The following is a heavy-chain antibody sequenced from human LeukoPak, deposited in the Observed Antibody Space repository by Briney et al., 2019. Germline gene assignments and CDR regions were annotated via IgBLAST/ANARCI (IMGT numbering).Heavy chain of an antibody. CDR1: GFTFSSYA. J-gene: IGHJ5*02. Sequence: GGSLRLSCAASGFTFSSYAMSWVRQAPGKGLEWVSAISGSGGSTYYADSVKGRFTISRDNAKNTLYLQMNSLRAEDTAVYYCAKDPYYDFWSGYRVDNWFDPWGQGTLVTVSS. CDR3: AKDPYYDFWSGYRVDNWFDP. V-gene: IGHV3-23*01. D-gene: IGHD3-3*01. CDR2: ISGSGGST.